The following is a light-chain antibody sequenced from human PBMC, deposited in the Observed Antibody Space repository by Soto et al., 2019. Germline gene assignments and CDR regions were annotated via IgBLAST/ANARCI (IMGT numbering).Light chain of an antibody. V-gene: IGLV2-14*01. Sequence: QSALTQPASASGSPGQSITISCTGTNSDVGGYNFVSWYQQHPGKAPKLMIYDVSNRPSGVPHRFSGSKSGNTASLNISGLQEEDEADYYCSSYTSSSIPYVFGVGTKLTVL. CDR3: SSYTSSSIPYV. J-gene: IGLJ1*01. CDR1: NSDVGGYNF. CDR2: DVS.